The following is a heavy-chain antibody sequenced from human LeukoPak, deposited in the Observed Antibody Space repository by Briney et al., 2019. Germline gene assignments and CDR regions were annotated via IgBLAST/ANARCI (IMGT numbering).Heavy chain of an antibody. V-gene: IGHV3-21*01. CDR1: GFGFSSYS. CDR2: ISSSSSYI. D-gene: IGHD4-23*01. Sequence: GGSLRLSCAACGFGFSSYSMNWVRQAPGKGLEWVSCISSSSSYIYYADSVKGRFTISRDNAKNSLYLQMNSLRAEDTAVYFCARDPIGGLYYYYMDVWGKGITVTVSS. CDR3: ARDPIGGLYYYYMDV. J-gene: IGHJ6*03.